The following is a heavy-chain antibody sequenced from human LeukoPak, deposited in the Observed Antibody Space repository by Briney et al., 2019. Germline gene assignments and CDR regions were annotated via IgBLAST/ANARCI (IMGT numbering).Heavy chain of an antibody. Sequence: ASVKVSCKASGYSFRSFGINWVRQAPGQGLEWMGWISGYNGDTNYAQRLEGRITLTTDTSTTTAYMELGTLRSDDTAVYYCARDPAFWAGSGYYHSVFDYWGQGTLVTVSS. CDR2: ISGYNGDT. D-gene: IGHD3-22*01. J-gene: IGHJ4*02. CDR1: GYSFRSFG. CDR3: ARDPAFWAGSGYYHSVFDY. V-gene: IGHV1-18*01.